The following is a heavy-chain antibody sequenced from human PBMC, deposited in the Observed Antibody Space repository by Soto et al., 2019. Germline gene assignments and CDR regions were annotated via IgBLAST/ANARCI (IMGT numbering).Heavy chain of an antibody. J-gene: IGHJ6*02. CDR3: AKGSYYDASSSFDTPRMYYRYFGLDV. CDR2: IIPNVDAA. V-gene: IGHV1-69*13. D-gene: IGHD3-22*01. CDR1: GDTFNNYA. Sequence: ASVKVSCKASGDTFNNYAISWVRQAPGRGLEWVGGIIPNVDAANSAQKFQGRVTITADESTSTAYMELSRLRSEDTAVYYCAKGSYYDASSSFDTPRMYYRYFGLDVWGQGTPVTVSS.